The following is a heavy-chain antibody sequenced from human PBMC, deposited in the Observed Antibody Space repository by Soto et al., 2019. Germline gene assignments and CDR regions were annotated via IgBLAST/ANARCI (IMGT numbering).Heavy chain of an antibody. CDR3: TRRYNWNDNYFDP. CDR1: GGSFSGYY. V-gene: IGHV4-34*01. Sequence: SSETLSLTCAVYGGSFSGYYWRWIRQPPGKGLEWIGEINHSGSTNYNPSLKSRVTISVDASKNQFSLRLTSVTAADTAIYYWTRRYNWNDNYFDPWGPGAVVTVSS. CDR2: INHSGST. J-gene: IGHJ5*02. D-gene: IGHD1-20*01.